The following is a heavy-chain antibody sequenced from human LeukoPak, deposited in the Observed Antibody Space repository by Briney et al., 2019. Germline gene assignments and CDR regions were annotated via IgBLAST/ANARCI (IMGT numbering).Heavy chain of an antibody. CDR1: GFPFSSHS. D-gene: IGHD3-16*01. V-gene: IGHV3-23*01. CDR3: AKDDDWGRLKD. J-gene: IGHJ1*01. Sequence: PGGSLRLSYALCGFPFSSHSKHGPRGARGKGVEWVSGISPSGGITYYTDCVRGRFTISRDNSKNTVSLQTNSLRGEGTAVCYCAKDDDWGRLKDWGQGTLVTVSS. CDR2: ISPSGGIT.